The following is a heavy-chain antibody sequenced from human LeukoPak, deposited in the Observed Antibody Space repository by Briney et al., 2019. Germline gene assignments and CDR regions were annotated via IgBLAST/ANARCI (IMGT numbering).Heavy chain of an antibody. CDR1: GGSISSYY. J-gene: IGHJ6*02. CDR2: IYYRGST. Sequence: NTSETLSLTCTVSGGSISSYYWRWIRQPPGEGLECIGYIYYRGSTIYKPPRKGRVTISGDTSKNQFSLKLRSVTAADTAVYYCARDHLEFPADSSGYSSGYYYYYGMDVWGQGTTVTVSS. CDR3: ARDHLEFPADSSGYSSGYYYYYGMDV. D-gene: IGHD3-22*01. V-gene: IGHV4-59*01.